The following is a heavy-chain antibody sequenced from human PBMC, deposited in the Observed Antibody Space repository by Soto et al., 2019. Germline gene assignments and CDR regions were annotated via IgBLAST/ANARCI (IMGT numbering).Heavy chain of an antibody. Sequence: QVQLVESGGGVVQPGRSLRLSCAASGFTFSSYAMHWVRQAPGKGLEWVAVISYDGSNKYYADSVKGRFTISRDNSKNTLYRQMNSLRAEDTAVYYCAREGRGPSRFLAWLSNSNYYGMDVWAQGTTVTVS. J-gene: IGHJ6*02. CDR2: ISYDGSNK. V-gene: IGHV3-30-3*01. CDR3: AREGRGPSRFLAWLSNSNYYGMDV. CDR1: GFTFSSYA. D-gene: IGHD3-3*01.